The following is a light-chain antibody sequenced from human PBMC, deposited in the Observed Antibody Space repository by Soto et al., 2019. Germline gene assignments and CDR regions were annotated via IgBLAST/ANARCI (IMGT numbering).Light chain of an antibody. V-gene: IGKV1-39*01. Sequence: DIQMTQSPSALSASVGEGVTITFLASQDINSYLNWYQQKPGKAPKLLIYAASSLQSGVPSSFSGSASGTDFPLTISSLQPGDFATYYCQQSYSTPRTFGQGTKVDIK. CDR2: AAS. J-gene: IGKJ1*01. CDR3: QQSYSTPRT. CDR1: QDINSY.